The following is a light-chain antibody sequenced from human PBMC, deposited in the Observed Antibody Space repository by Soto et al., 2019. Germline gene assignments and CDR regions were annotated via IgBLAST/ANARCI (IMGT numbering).Light chain of an antibody. CDR2: WAS. Sequence: DIVMTQSPDSVAVSLGERATMNCKCSRSVLYKSNNKNYLAWYQQKPGQYPNLLIYWASTREFGVPDRFSGSGSGTDFTLTISSLQSEDFAVYYCHQYNHWLTWTFGQGTKVDI. CDR1: RSVLYKSNNKNY. CDR3: HQYNHWLTWT. V-gene: IGKV4-1*01. J-gene: IGKJ1*01.